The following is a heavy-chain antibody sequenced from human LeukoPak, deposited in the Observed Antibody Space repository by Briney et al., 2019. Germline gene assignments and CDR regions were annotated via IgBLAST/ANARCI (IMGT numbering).Heavy chain of an antibody. D-gene: IGHD3-22*01. Sequence: SETLSLTCTVSGGSISSYYWSWIRQPPGKGLEWIGYIYYSGSTNYNPSLKSRVTISVDTSKNQFSLKLSSVTAADTAVYYCVGSYYYDSSGYYPDAFDIWGQGTMVTVSS. CDR2: IYYSGST. CDR1: GGSISSYY. CDR3: VGSYYYDSSGYYPDAFDI. J-gene: IGHJ3*02. V-gene: IGHV4-59*01.